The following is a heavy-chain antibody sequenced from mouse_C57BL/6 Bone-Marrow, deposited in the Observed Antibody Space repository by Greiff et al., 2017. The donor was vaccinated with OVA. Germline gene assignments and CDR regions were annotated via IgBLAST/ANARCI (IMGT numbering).Heavy chain of an antibody. D-gene: IGHD2-4*01. J-gene: IGHJ3*01. CDR2: GHGLEWIG. V-gene: IGHV1-87*01. CDR3: SEESAVYYCAFRYDYDVGAFAY. Sequence: VKLEESGPELARPWASVKISCQAFYTFFRRVHFAFRDTNYWMQWVKQRPGHGLEWIGDIYPGYGDTSDNHKCKGKATGTADKSTGTAYMQLSSLTSEESAVYYCAFRYDYDVGAFAYWGQGTLVTVSA. CDR1: YTFFRRVH.